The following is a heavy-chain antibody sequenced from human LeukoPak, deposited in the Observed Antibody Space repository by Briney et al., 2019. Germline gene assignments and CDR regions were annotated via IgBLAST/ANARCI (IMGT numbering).Heavy chain of an antibody. CDR3: AKDRGYSGYGYFDY. CDR2: ISYDGSNK. J-gene: IGHJ4*02. Sequence: GGSLRLSCAASGFTFSSYGMHWVRQAPGKGLEWVGVISYDGSNKYYADSVRGRFTISRDNSKNTLYLQMNSLRAEDTAVYYCAKDRGYSGYGYFDYWGQGTLVTVSS. D-gene: IGHD5-12*01. CDR1: GFTFSSYG. V-gene: IGHV3-30*18.